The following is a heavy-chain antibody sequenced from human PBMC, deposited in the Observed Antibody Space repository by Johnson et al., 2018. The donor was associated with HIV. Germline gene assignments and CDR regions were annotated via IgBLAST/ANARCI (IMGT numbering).Heavy chain of an antibody. CDR3: ARVRRSGTYYVDAFDI. CDR1: GLTFDDYA. J-gene: IGHJ3*02. Sequence: QLQLVESGGGLVQPGRSLRLSCAASGLTFDDYAMHWVRQAPGKGLEWVPVISYDGSNKYYADSVKGRFTISRDNSKNTLYLQMNSLRAEDTAVYYCARVRRSGTYYVDAFDIWGQGTMVTVSS. D-gene: IGHD1-26*01. CDR2: ISYDGSNK. V-gene: IGHV3-30-3*01.